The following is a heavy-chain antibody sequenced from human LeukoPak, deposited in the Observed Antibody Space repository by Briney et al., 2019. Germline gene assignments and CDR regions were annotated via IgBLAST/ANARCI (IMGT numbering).Heavy chain of an antibody. J-gene: IGHJ6*03. CDR1: GFTFSSYG. Sequence: PGGTLRLSCAASGFTFSSYGMSWVRQAPGKGLEWVANVNQGGTEKFYVGSVKGRFTISRDNAENSLYLQMNSLRAEDTAVYYCAREHYFYQMDAWGEGTTVTVSS. V-gene: IGHV3-7*01. CDR2: VNQGGTEK. CDR3: AREHYFYQMDA.